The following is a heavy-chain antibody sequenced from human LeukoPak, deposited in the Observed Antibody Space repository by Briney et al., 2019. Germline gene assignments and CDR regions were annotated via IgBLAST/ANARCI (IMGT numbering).Heavy chain of an antibody. D-gene: IGHD5-18*01. CDR1: GYSFTSYW. CDR2: IYPGDSDT. CDR3: ARQTPVDTAMVTSMDY. V-gene: IGHV5-51*01. Sequence: GESLKISCKGSGYSFTSYWIGWVRQMPGKGLEWMGIIYPGDSDTRYSPSFQGQVTISADKSICTAYLQWSSLKASDTAMYYCARQTPVDTAMVTSMDYWGQGTLVTVSS. J-gene: IGHJ4*02.